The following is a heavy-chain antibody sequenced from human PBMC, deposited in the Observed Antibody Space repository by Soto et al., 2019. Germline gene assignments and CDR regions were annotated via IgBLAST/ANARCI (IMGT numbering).Heavy chain of an antibody. V-gene: IGHV2-5*02. CDR2: IYWDDDK. D-gene: IGHD3-9*01. Sequence: SGPTLVNPTQTLTLTCTFSGFSLSTSGVGVGWIRQPPGKALEWLALIYWDDDKRYSPSLKSRLTITKDTSKNQVVLTMTNMDPVDTATYYCAHAPHDILTGYLVRTFDYWGQGTLVTVSS. CDR3: AHAPHDILTGYLVRTFDY. CDR1: GFSLSTSGVG. J-gene: IGHJ4*02.